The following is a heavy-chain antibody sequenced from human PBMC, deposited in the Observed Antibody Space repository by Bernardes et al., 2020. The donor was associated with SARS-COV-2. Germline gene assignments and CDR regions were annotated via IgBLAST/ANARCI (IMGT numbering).Heavy chain of an antibody. CDR1: GGSISSYY. J-gene: IGHJ3*02. Sequence: SETLSLTCTVSGGSISSYYWSWIRQPPGKGLEWIGYIYYSGSTNYNPSLKSRVSISVDTSKNQFSLKLSSATAADTAVYYCARHNSGWVSHAHDAFDIWGQGTMVTVSS. CDR3: ARHNSGWVSHAHDAFDI. CDR2: IYYSGST. V-gene: IGHV4-59*08. D-gene: IGHD6-19*01.